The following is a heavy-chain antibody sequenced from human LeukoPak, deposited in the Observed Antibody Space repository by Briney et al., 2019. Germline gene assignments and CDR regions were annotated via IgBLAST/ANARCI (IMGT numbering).Heavy chain of an antibody. V-gene: IGHV3-30*02. CDR2: IRYDGTNK. D-gene: IGHD2-21*02. CDR1: GFTFSIYG. CDR3: AKAPGGDCRPGDY. J-gene: IGHJ4*02. Sequence: GGSLRLSCAASGFTFSIYGMHCVPEAPGKGLEWGAFIRYDGTNKYYADSVKGRFTISRDSSKSTLYLQMNSLRAEDTAVYYCAKAPGGDCRPGDYWGQGTLVTVSS.